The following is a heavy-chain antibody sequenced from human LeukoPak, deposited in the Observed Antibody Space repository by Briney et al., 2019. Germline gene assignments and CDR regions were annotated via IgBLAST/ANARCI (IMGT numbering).Heavy chain of an antibody. V-gene: IGHV1-46*01. CDR3: ARGAYYVTMTTVPIGEKYYFDY. CDR2: INPSGGST. J-gene: IGHJ4*02. D-gene: IGHD4-17*01. Sequence: GASVKVSCKASGYTFTSYYMHWVRQAPGQGLEWMGLINPSGGSTSYAQKFQGRVTMTRDTSTSTVYMELSSLRSEDTAVYYCARGAYYVTMTTVPIGEKYYFDYWGQGTLVTVSS. CDR1: GYTFTSYY.